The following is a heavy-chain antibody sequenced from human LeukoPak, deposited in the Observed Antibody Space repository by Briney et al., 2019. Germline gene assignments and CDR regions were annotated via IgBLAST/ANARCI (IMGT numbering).Heavy chain of an antibody. V-gene: IGHV1-18*01. CDR1: GYPFTIYY. CDR2: ISAYNGDT. D-gene: IGHD2-2*01. CDR3: ARDGLSYTSPNNWFDP. Sequence: ASVKVSCKASGYPFTIYYINWVRPAPGQGLEWMGWISAYNGDTNYVQNLQGRVTMTTDTSTDTAYMELRSLRSDDTAVYYCARDGLSYTSPNNWFDPWGQGTLVTVSS. J-gene: IGHJ5*02.